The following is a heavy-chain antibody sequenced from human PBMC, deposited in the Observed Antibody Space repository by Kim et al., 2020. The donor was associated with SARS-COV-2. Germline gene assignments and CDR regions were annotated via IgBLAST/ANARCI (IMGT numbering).Heavy chain of an antibody. Sequence: SETLSLTCAVYGGSFSGYYWSWIRQPPGKGLEWIGEINHSGSTNYNPSLKSRVTISVDTSKNQFSLKLSSVTAADTAVYYCARGRTPRMVRGVTDYGMDVWGQGTTVTVSS. CDR2: INHSGST. V-gene: IGHV4-34*01. CDR3: ARGRTPRMVRGVTDYGMDV. D-gene: IGHD3-10*01. J-gene: IGHJ6*02. CDR1: GGSFSGYY.